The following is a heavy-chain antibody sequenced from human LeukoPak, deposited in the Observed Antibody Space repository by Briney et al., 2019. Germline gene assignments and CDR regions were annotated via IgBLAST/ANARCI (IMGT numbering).Heavy chain of an antibody. CDR2: ISYDGSNK. Sequence: GRSLRLSCAASGFTFSSYGMHWVRQAPGKGLEWVAVISYDGSNKYYAVSVKGRFTISRDNSKNTLYLQMNSLRAEDTAVYYCAKDMSSALYYYYGMDVWGQGTTVTVSS. CDR3: AKDMSSALYYYYGMDV. D-gene: IGHD3-22*01. V-gene: IGHV3-30*18. J-gene: IGHJ6*02. CDR1: GFTFSSYG.